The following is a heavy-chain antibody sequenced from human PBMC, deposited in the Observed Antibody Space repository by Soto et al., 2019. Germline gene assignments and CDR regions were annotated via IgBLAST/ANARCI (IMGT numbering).Heavy chain of an antibody. V-gene: IGHV3-64*01. CDR3: ARDGGWNYEYFQH. CDR2: ISSNGGST. J-gene: IGHJ1*01. Sequence: GGSLRLSCAASGFTFSSYAMHWVRQAPGKGLEYVSAISSNGGSTYYANSVKGRFTISRDNSKNTLYLQMGSLRAEVMAVYYCARDGGWNYEYFQHWGQGTLVTVSS. CDR1: GFTFSSYA. D-gene: IGHD1-7*01.